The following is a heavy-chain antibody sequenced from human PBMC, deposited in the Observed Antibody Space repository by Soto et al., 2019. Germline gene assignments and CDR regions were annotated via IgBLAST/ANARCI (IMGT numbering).Heavy chain of an antibody. V-gene: IGHV3-23*01. CDR1: GFSFSRFA. CDR3: AKDLTPIQLWPSSFDL. Sequence: EVQLLESGGGLVQPGGSLRLSCVASGFSFSRFAMSWVRQAPGKGLEWVSTISPPGGTTFYADSVRSRFTISRDSSKNTLYLQMNSLRAEDTAIYYCAKDLTPIQLWPSSFDLWGQGTLVTVSS. CDR2: ISPPGGTT. D-gene: IGHD5-18*01. J-gene: IGHJ4*02.